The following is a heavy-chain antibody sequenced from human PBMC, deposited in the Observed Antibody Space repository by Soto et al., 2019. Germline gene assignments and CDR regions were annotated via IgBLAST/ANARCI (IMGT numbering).Heavy chain of an antibody. Sequence: EVQLVESGGGLVQPGSSLRLSCAASGFTFSASPIHWVRQASGKGLEWVGRVRTKKNNYATTYAASVTGRFTISRDDSRNTAFPQTSSLKTEDTAIYSCTSYDNSGYFYLNYWGQGTVVTVSS. D-gene: IGHD3-22*01. CDR2: VRTKKNNYAT. J-gene: IGHJ4*02. CDR3: TSYDNSGYFYLNY. CDR1: GFTFSASP. V-gene: IGHV3-73*02.